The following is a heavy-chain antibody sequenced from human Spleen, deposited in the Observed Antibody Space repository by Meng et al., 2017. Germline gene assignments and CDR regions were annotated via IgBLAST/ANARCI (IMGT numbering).Heavy chain of an antibody. Sequence: SETLSPTCTVSGGSISSGGYYRSWIRQHPGKGLEWIGYIYYSGSTYYNPSLKSRVFISIDTSQNQLSLNLNSVTAADTAVYYCARGGRTGGDFAYWGQGTRVT. J-gene: IGHJ4*02. V-gene: IGHV4-31*03. CDR3: ARGGRTGGDFAY. CDR1: GGSISSGGYY. D-gene: IGHD1-1*01. CDR2: IYYSGST.